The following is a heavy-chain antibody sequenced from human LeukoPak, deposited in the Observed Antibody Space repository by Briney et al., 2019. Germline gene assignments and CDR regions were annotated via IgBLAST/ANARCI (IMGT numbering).Heavy chain of an antibody. CDR1: GFTLNKYW. V-gene: IGHV3-74*01. CDR3: ARDAYTTTSNWLDP. CDR2: ITGDGSDI. Sequence: GGSLRLSCEASGFTLNKYWMHWVRQAPGKGLVWVSRITGDGSDIAYADSVKGRFTVSRDDAKNTLFLQITSLRVEDTAIYYCARDAYTTTSNWLDPWGQGTLVTASS. J-gene: IGHJ5*02. D-gene: IGHD4-17*01.